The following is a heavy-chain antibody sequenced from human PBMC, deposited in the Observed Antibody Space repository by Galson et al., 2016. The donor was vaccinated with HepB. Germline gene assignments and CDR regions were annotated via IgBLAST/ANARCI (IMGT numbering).Heavy chain of an antibody. J-gene: IGHJ3*02. CDR1: GFTFSSFG. CDR2: IWYDGSNK. V-gene: IGHV3-33*01. Sequence: SLRLSCAASGFTFSSFGMHWVRQAPGKGLECVAVIWYDGSNKYYADSVKGRFTISRDNSKNSLYLQMNSLRAEDTAVYYCARDRNYCSSSTCYDVFDIWGQGTMVTVSS. CDR3: ARDRNYCSSSTCYDVFDI. D-gene: IGHD2-2*01.